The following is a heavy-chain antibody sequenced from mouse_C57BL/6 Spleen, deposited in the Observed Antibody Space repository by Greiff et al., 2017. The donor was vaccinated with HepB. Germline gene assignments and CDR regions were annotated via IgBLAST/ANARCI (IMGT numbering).Heavy chain of an antibody. CDR3: ARAHYCGSSYDYAMDY. D-gene: IGHD1-1*01. CDR2: ISSGSSTI. V-gene: IGHV5-17*01. J-gene: IGHJ4*01. Sequence: VQLKESGGGLVKPGGSLKLSCAASGFTFSDYGMHWVRQAPEKGLEWVAYISSGSSTIYYADTVKGRFTITRDNATNTLFLQMTSLRSEDTAMYYCARAHYCGSSYDYAMDYWGQGTTVTVSS. CDR1: GFTFSDYG.